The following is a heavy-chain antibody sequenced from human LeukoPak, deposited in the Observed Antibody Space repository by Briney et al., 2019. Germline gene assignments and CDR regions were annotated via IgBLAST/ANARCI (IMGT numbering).Heavy chain of an antibody. J-gene: IGHJ6*02. CDR3: ARLTDKYYYYGMDV. D-gene: IGHD2-15*01. Sequence: SETLSLTCTVSGGSISSSSYYWGWIRQPPGKGPEWIGSIYYSGSTYYNPSLKSRVTISVDTSKNQFSLKLSSVTAADTAVYYCARLTDKYYYYGMDVWGQGTTVTVSS. V-gene: IGHV4-39*01. CDR1: GGSISSSSYY. CDR2: IYYSGST.